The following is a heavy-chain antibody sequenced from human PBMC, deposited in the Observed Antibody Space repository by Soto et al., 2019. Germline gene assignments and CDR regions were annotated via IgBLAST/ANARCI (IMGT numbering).Heavy chain of an antibody. CDR2: INHGGNT. CDR1: GGSFSGYH. J-gene: IGHJ4*02. Sequence: PSETLSLTCAVSGGSFSGYHWSWIRQPPEKGLEWIGEINHGGNTNYNPSLKSRVIISVDTSKNQFSLKLSSVTATDTAVYFCARGRDLDYWGQGTLVTVSS. CDR3: ARGRDLDY. V-gene: IGHV4-34*01.